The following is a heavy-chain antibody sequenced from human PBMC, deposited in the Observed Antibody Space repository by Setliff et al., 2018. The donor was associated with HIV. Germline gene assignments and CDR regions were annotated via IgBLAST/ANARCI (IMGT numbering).Heavy chain of an antibody. D-gene: IGHD1-26*01. CDR1: GFTFSNYA. CDR3: VKAISGNYYHRFDS. J-gene: IGHJ4*02. V-gene: IGHV3-64D*09. CDR2: ISNYGGST. Sequence: GGSLRLSCVASGFTFSNYAMHWVRQAPGKGLEYVSAISNYGGSTYYADSLKGRFTISRDNSRNTLYLQMSNLRADDTAVYYCVKAISGNYYHRFDSWGQGTLVTVSS.